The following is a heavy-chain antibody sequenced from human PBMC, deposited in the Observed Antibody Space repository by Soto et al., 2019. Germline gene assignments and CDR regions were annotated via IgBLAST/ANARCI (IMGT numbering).Heavy chain of an antibody. CDR3: ARLGSYCTSTSCPTWFDP. CDR1: GDTFSSYS. V-gene: IGHV1-69*02. D-gene: IGHD2-8*01. CDR2: IIPIVGFA. Sequence: QVQLVQSGAEVKKPGSSVKVSCKASGDTFSSYSVTWVRQAPGQGLEWMGRIIPIVGFADYAQNMQGRLTLXAXXSTNTAYMELTSLRSEDTAVYYCARLGSYCTSTSCPTWFDPWGQGTLVIVS. J-gene: IGHJ5*02.